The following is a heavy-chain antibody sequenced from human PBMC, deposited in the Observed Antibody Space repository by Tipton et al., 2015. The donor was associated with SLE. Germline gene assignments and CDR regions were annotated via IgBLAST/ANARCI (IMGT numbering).Heavy chain of an antibody. D-gene: IGHD3-3*01. V-gene: IGHV4-59*01. Sequence: TLSLTCTVSGGSISSYYWSWIRQPPGKGLEWIAYIYYSGSTNYNPSLKSRVTISVDTSKNQFSLKLSSVTAADTAVYYCARGSFWSGYYYYYYYYMDVWGKGTTVTVS. CDR2: IYYSGST. CDR3: ARGSFWSGYYYYYYYYMDV. CDR1: GGSISSYY. J-gene: IGHJ6*03.